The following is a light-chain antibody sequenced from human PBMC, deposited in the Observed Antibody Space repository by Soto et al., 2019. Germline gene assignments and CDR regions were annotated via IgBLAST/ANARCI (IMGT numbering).Light chain of an antibody. V-gene: IGKV1-39*01. CDR2: AAS. CDR1: QSISSY. J-gene: IGKJ5*01. Sequence: DIQMTQSPSSLSASVGDRVTITCRASQSISSYLNWYHQKPGKAPKVLIYAASSLQSGVPSRFSGSGSGTDFTLTISSLQPEDFATYYCQQSYSTSITFGQGTRLEI. CDR3: QQSYSTSIT.